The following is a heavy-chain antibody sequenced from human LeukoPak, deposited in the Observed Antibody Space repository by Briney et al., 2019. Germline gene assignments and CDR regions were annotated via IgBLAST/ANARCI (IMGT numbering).Heavy chain of an antibody. CDR1: GFTFSSYA. D-gene: IGHD4-17*01. CDR3: ARDYYGPRGYNWFDP. Sequence: GGSLRLSCAASGFTFSSYAMHWVRQAPGKGLEWVAVISYDGSNKYYADSVKGRFTISRDNSKNTLYLQMNSLRAEDTAVYYCARDYYGPRGYNWFDPWGQGTLVTVSS. J-gene: IGHJ5*02. V-gene: IGHV3-30*14. CDR2: ISYDGSNK.